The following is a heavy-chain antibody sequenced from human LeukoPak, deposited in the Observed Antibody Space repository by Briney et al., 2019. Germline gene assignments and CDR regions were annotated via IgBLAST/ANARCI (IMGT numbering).Heavy chain of an antibody. D-gene: IGHD1-1*01. CDR1: GFTFSSYS. CDR2: ISSSSNYI. Sequence: PGGSLRLSCAASGFTFSSYSMNWVRQAPGKGLEWVSSISSSSNYIYYADSVKGRDNAKNSLYLQMNSLRAEDTAVYYCARGTTAADYWGQGTLVTVSS. J-gene: IGHJ4*02. CDR3: ARGTTAADY. V-gene: IGHV3-21*01.